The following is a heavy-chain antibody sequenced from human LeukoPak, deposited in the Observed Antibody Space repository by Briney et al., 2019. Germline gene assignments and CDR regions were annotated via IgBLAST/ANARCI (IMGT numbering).Heavy chain of an antibody. CDR3: ARANSRYNWFDP. CDR2: ISAYNGNT. V-gene: IGHV1-18*04. D-gene: IGHD6-13*01. Sequence: ASVKVSCKASGYIFTSYYMHWVRQAPGQGLEWMGWISAYNGNTNYAQKLQGRVTMTTDTSTSTAYMELRSLRSDDTAVYYCARANSRYNWFDPWGQGTLVTVSS. J-gene: IGHJ5*02. CDR1: GYIFTSYY.